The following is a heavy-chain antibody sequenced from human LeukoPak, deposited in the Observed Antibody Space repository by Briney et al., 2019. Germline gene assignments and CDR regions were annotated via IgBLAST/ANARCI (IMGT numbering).Heavy chain of an antibody. V-gene: IGHV3-15*01. CDR1: GFTFSNAW. CDR3: TTGESMVGSTIHIRWAD. Sequence: AGGSLRLSCAASGFTFSNAWMTWVRQAPGKGLEWVGRIKSKTVGGTIDYAAPVKGRFTISRDDSKNTLYLQMNSLKTEDTAVYYCTTGESMVGSTIHIRWADWGQGTLVTVSS. CDR2: IKSKTVGGTI. J-gene: IGHJ4*02. D-gene: IGHD1-26*01.